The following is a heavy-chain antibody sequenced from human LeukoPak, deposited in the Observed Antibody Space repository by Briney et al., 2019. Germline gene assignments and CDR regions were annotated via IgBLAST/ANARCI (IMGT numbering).Heavy chain of an antibody. J-gene: IGHJ3*02. V-gene: IGHV3-7*01. D-gene: IGHD3-22*01. CDR1: GFTFSTYW. CDR2: IKEDGSEK. Sequence: GGSLRVPCAASGFTFSTYWMTWVRQTPGKGLEWVANIKEDGSEKYYVDSVKGRFTISRDNAKNSLYLQMNSLRAEDTAVYYCARNPELGSDSTGYRAFDIWGQGIMVTVSS. CDR3: ARNPELGSDSTGYRAFDI.